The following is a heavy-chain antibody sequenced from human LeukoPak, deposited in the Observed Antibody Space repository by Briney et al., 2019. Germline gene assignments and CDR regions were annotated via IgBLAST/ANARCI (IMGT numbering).Heavy chain of an antibody. D-gene: IGHD5-12*01. Sequence: PSETLSLTCTVSGGSISSYYWSWIRQPAGKGLEWIGRIYTSGSTNYNPSLKSRVTISVDTSKNQFSLKLSSVTAADTAVYYCARGASYSGYDSDDAFDIWGQGTMVTVSS. V-gene: IGHV4-4*07. CDR3: ARGASYSGYDSDDAFDI. J-gene: IGHJ3*02. CDR1: GGSISSYY. CDR2: IYTSGST.